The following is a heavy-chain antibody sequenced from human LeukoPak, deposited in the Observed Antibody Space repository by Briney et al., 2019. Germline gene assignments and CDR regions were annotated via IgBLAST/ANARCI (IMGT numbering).Heavy chain of an antibody. CDR3: ARDLSKRPHDSSGYLDY. D-gene: IGHD3-22*01. Sequence: GGSLRLSCAASGFTFSSYAMHWVRQAPGKGLEWVAVRLYDGSNKYYAESVKGRFTISRDNSKNTLYLQMNSLRAEDTAVYYCARDLSKRPHDSSGYLDYWGQGTLVTVSS. V-gene: IGHV3-30-3*01. CDR1: GFTFSSYA. J-gene: IGHJ4*02. CDR2: RLYDGSNK.